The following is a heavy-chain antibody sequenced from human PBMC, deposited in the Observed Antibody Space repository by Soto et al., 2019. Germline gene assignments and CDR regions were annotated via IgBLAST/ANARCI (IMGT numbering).Heavy chain of an antibody. CDR3: AKDRGRATAGEYYYYGMDV. Sequence: QVQLVQSGAAVQKSGASVKVSCKASGYTFTSYYIHWVRQAPGQGLYWMGIINPSGGSTDYAQKFQGRVAMTSDASTSTVYMELSSLRSEDTAVYYCAKDRGRATAGEYYYYGMDVWGQGTTVTVSS. CDR2: INPSGGST. D-gene: IGHD6-13*01. CDR1: GYTFTSYY. V-gene: IGHV1-46*01. J-gene: IGHJ6*02.